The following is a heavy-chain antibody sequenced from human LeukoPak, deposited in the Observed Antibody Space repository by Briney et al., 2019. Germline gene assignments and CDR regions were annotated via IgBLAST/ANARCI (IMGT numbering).Heavy chain of an antibody. D-gene: IGHD2-15*01. CDR3: AREDMQVAIYYFDY. V-gene: IGHV4-4*07. Sequence: SETLSLTCTVSGGSISSYYWSWIRQPAGKGLEWIGHIYTSGNTNYNPSLKSRVTISVDTSKNHFSLKLTSVTAADTAVYYCAREDMQVAIYYFDYWGQGTLVTVSS. CDR1: GGSISSYY. CDR2: IYTSGNT. J-gene: IGHJ4*02.